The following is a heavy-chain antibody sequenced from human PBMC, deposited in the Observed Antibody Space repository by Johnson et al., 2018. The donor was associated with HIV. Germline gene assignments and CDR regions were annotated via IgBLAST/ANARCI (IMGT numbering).Heavy chain of an antibody. V-gene: IGHV3-66*01. CDR2: IYSGGST. CDR1: GFTVSSNY. J-gene: IGHJ3*01. CDR3: ARGVRGVIID. D-gene: IGHD3-10*01. Sequence: VQLVESGGGLVQPGGSLRLSCAASGFTVSSNYMNWVRQAPGKGLEWVSIIYSGGSTYYADSVKGRFTISRDSSKNTVYLQMNNLRAEDTAVYNCARGVRGVIIDWGQGTMVAFSS.